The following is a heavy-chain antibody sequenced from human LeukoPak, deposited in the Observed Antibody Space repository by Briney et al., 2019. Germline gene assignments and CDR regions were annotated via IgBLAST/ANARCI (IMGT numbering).Heavy chain of an antibody. J-gene: IGHJ4*02. Sequence: PGGSLRLSCAASGFRFYDCDMHWVRQVPGKGLEWVSSISWNSAAMGYADSVKGRFTISRDNANNSLYLHMSSMRQDDTAFYYCVKDRSYYGSGSAYFDYWGQGTLVTVSS. CDR1: GFRFYDCD. V-gene: IGHV3-9*01. D-gene: IGHD3-10*01. CDR2: ISWNSAAM. CDR3: VKDRSYYGSGSAYFDY.